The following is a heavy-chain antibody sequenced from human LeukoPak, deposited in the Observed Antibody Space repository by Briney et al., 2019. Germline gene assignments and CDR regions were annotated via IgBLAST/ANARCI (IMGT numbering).Heavy chain of an antibody. Sequence: ASETLSLTCTVSGGSTSSYYWSWIRQPAGKGLEWIGRIYTAGSTNYNPSLKSRVTMSVDTSKNLFSLKLTSLTAAHTAVYFCAREPPLWFGELIYTFDMWGPGTMVTVSS. V-gene: IGHV4-4*07. D-gene: IGHD3-10*01. CDR2: IYTAGST. CDR1: GGSTSSYY. CDR3: AREPPLWFGELIYTFDM. J-gene: IGHJ3*02.